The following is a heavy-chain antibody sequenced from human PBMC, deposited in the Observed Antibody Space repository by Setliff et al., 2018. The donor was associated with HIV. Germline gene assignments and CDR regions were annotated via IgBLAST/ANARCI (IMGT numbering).Heavy chain of an antibody. CDR3: ASHRRVGTAVLFSY. D-gene: IGHD1-1*01. CDR2: INPSGGDT. Sequence: ASVKVSCKASGYTFTSYYMHWVRQAPRHGLEWMGIINPSGGDTEYAQKFQGRVTMTEDTSTDTAYMQLNSLRSEDTAVYFCASHRRVGTAVLFSYWGQGTLVTVSS. J-gene: IGHJ4*02. V-gene: IGHV1-46*01. CDR1: GYTFTSYY.